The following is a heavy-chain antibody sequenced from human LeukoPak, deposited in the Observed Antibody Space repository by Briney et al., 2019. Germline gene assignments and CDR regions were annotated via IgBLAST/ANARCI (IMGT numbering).Heavy chain of an antibody. Sequence: GSLRLSCAASGFTFSSYAMSWVRQAPGKGLEWVSGVSASGGSTYYADSVQGRFSISRDSSKNTLSLQMNSLTTDDTARYYCARGTMLQLVPCLDYWGQGTLVTVSS. CDR2: VSASGGST. CDR3: ARGTMLQLVPCLDY. CDR1: GFTFSSYA. D-gene: IGHD6-13*01. V-gene: IGHV3-23*01. J-gene: IGHJ4*02.